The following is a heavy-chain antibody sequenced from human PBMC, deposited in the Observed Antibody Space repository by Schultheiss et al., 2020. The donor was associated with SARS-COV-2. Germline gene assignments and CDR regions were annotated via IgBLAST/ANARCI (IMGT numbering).Heavy chain of an antibody. CDR2: ISGSGGST. D-gene: IGHD6-19*01. J-gene: IGHJ6*02. V-gene: IGHV3-23*01. CDR3: ARDPPRSSGTQGYYGMDV. CDR1: GFTFSSYS. Sequence: GGSLRLSCAASGFTFSSYSMNWVRQAPGKGLEWVSAISGSGGSTYYADSVKGRFTISRDNSKNTLYLQMNSLRAEDTAVYYCARDPPRSSGTQGYYGMDVWGQGTTVTVSS.